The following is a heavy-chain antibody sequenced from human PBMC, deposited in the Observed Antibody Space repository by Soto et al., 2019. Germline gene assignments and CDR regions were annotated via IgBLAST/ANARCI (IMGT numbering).Heavy chain of an antibody. D-gene: IGHD2-2*01. J-gene: IGHJ6*02. CDR3: AMSSLSGVDV. V-gene: IGHV4-30-4*01. CDR1: GGSISSGYYY. CDR2: IYYSGNT. Sequence: PSETLSLTCSVSGGSISSGYYYWSWIRQPPGKGLEWIGNIYYSGNTYYNPSLKSRLIIPIDTSKNQFFLKVRSVTAAGTAVYYCAMSSLSGVDVWDPGSMVTVS.